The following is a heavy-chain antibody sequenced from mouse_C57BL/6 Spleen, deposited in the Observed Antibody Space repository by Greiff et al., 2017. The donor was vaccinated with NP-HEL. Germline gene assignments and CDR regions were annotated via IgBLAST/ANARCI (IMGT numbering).Heavy chain of an antibody. CDR1: GYTFTGYW. J-gene: IGHJ2*01. CDR3: ARKKASYYGSSYFDY. CDR2: ILPGSGST. V-gene: IGHV1-9*01. D-gene: IGHD1-1*01. Sequence: VQLQQSGAELMKPGASVKLSCKATGYTFTGYWIEWVKQRPGHGLEWIGEILPGSGSTNYNEKFKGKATFTADTSSNTAYMQLSSLTTEDAAIYYCARKKASYYGSSYFDYWGQGTTLTVSS.